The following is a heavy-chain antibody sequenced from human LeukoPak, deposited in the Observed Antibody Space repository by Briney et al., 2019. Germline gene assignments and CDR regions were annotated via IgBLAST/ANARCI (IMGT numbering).Heavy chain of an antibody. V-gene: IGHV4-59*01. D-gene: IGHD5-12*01. CDR1: GGSISSYY. Sequence: SETLSLTCTVSGGSISSYYWSWIRQPPGKGLEWIGYIYYSGSTNYNPSLKSRVTISVDTSKNQFSLKLSSVTAADTAVYYCARGLVATKRFDYWGQGTLVTVSS. CDR3: ARGLVATKRFDY. J-gene: IGHJ4*02. CDR2: IYYSGST.